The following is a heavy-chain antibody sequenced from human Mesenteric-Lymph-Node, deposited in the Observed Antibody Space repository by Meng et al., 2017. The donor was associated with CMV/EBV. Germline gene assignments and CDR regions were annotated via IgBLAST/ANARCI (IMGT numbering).Heavy chain of an antibody. V-gene: IGHV3-74*01. D-gene: IGHD3-10*01. CDR1: GFTFSFYW. CDR2: IDSDGSST. Sequence: GGSLRLSCAASGFTFSFYWMHWVRQGPGKGLVWVSRIDSDGSSTSYADSVKGRFTISRDNARNTLYLQMNSLRAEDTAVYYCARGRYYYDSGNYYFDYWGQGTLVTVSS. CDR3: ARGRYYYDSGNYYFDY. J-gene: IGHJ4*02.